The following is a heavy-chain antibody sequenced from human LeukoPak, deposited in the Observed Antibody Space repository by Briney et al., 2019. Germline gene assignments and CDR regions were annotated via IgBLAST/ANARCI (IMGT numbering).Heavy chain of an antibody. Sequence: GVSLRLSCAASGFTFSDYDMHWVRQATGKGLEWVSAIGTAGDTYYTGSVKGRFTISRENAKNSLYLQMNSLRAGDTAVYYCARVAKERVGGVYYFDYWGQGTLVTVSS. CDR2: IGTAGDT. CDR1: GFTFSDYD. CDR3: ARVAKERVGGVYYFDY. D-gene: IGHD1-1*01. V-gene: IGHV3-13*01. J-gene: IGHJ4*02.